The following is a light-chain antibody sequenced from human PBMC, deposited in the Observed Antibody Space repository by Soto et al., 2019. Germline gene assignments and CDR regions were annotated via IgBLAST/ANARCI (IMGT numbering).Light chain of an antibody. CDR1: QSLLYNSNNRNY. J-gene: IGKJ1*01. V-gene: IGKV4-1*01. Sequence: DIVMSQSPDSLAVSLGETATIDCKSSQSLLYNSNNRNYLAWYQQKPGQPPKLLIHWASTRESGVPDRFSGSGSGTDFTLTISSLQAEEVALYYCQQYLITPPTFGQGTKVEIK. CDR2: WAS. CDR3: QQYLITPPT.